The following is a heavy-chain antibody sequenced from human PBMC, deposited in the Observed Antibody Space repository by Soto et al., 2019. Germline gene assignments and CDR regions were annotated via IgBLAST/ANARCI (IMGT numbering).Heavy chain of an antibody. V-gene: IGHV1-18*01. CDR1: GYTFTTYG. J-gene: IGHJ3*02. CDR3: ARNDYGDYDDALDI. D-gene: IGHD4-17*01. Sequence: GASVKVSCKASGYTFTTYGISWVRQAPGQGPEWMGWINPYNGNTNSAQKLQGRVTMTTDTSTSTAYMEMRSLRSDDTAVYYCARNDYGDYDDALDIWGQGTMVTVSS. CDR2: INPYNGNT.